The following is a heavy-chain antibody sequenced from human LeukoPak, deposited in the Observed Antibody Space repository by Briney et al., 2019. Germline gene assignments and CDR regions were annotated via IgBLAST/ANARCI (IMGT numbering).Heavy chain of an antibody. CDR1: GYTFTSYD. CDR3: AVTYYYDSSGYRTQFDY. D-gene: IGHD3-22*01. CDR2: MNPNSGNT. V-gene: IGHV1-8*01. J-gene: IGHJ4*02. Sequence: ASVKVSCKASGYTFTSYDINWVRQATGQGLEWMGWMNPNSGNTGYAQKFQGRVTMTRNTSISTAYMELSSLRSEDTAVYYCAVTYYYDSSGYRTQFDYWGQGTLVTVSS.